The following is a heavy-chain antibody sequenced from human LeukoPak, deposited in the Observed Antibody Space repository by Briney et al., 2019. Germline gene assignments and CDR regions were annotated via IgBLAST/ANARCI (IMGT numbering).Heavy chain of an antibody. D-gene: IGHD4-23*01. Sequence: SETLSLTCTVSGGSISSYYWSWIRQPPGKGLEWIGYIYTSGSTYYNPSLKNRVTISVDTSKNQFSLKLSSVTAADTAVYYCASPRTPNMGNGGAIDYWGQGTLVTVSS. CDR3: ASPRTPNMGNGGAIDY. CDR1: GGSISSYY. V-gene: IGHV4-4*09. CDR2: IYTSGST. J-gene: IGHJ4*02.